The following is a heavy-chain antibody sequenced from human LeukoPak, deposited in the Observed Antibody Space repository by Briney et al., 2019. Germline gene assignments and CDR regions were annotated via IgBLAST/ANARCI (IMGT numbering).Heavy chain of an antibody. V-gene: IGHV3-7*01. CDR1: GFTFSNYW. Sequence: PGGSLRLSCAASGFTFSNYWMTWVRQAPGKGLEWVANIKEDGSEKYYVDSVKGRFTISRDNAKNSLYLQMNSLRAEDTAVYYCARDGPWIQLLSPRAFDIWGQVTMVTVSS. J-gene: IGHJ3*02. CDR3: ARDGPWIQLLSPRAFDI. CDR2: IKEDGSEK. D-gene: IGHD5-18*01.